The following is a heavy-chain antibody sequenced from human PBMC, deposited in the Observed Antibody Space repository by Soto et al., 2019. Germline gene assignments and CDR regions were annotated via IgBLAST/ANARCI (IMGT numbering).Heavy chain of an antibody. CDR1: GFTFSSYW. V-gene: IGHV3-7*01. CDR2: IKEDGSEK. D-gene: IGHD6-19*01. Sequence: GGSLRLSCAASGFTFSSYWMSWVRQAPGKGLERVANIKEDGSEKSYVDSVKGRFTISRDNAKNSLFLQMTSLRVEYTAVYYCAKTANGWFSAFDIWGQGTMVTVSS. J-gene: IGHJ3*02. CDR3: AKTANGWFSAFDI.